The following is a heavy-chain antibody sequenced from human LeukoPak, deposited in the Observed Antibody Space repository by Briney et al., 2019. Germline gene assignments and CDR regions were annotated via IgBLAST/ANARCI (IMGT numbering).Heavy chain of an antibody. CDR2: LYSDGNT. CDR3: ARGVEPLAANTLAY. V-gene: IGHV3-53*01. Sequence: PGGSLRLSCAASGFIVITNDMTWVRQAPGKGLECVSVLYSDGNTKYADSVQGRFTISRDNSKNTLYLEMNSLSPDDTAVYYCARGVEPLAANTLAYWGQGTLVTVSS. J-gene: IGHJ4*02. CDR1: GFIVITND. D-gene: IGHD1-14*01.